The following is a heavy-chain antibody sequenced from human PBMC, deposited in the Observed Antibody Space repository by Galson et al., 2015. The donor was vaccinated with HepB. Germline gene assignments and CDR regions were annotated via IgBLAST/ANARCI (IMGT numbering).Heavy chain of an antibody. CDR2: TSYDGNYK. Sequence: SLRLSCAASGFSFSYHAIHWVRQAPGKGLEWLAATSYDGNYKYYVDSVTGRFTISRDNSKDTLYLQMDRLRPDDTAVYYCARQSEPGYSAHPLDYWGLGTLVTVSS. D-gene: IGHD4-11*01. J-gene: IGHJ4*02. CDR1: GFSFSYHA. V-gene: IGHV3-30*03. CDR3: ARQSEPGYSAHPLDY.